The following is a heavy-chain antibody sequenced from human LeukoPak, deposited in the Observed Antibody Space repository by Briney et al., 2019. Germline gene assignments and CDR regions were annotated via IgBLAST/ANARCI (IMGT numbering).Heavy chain of an antibody. Sequence: GGSLRLSCAASGFTFSSYSMNWVRQAPGKGLEWVADIKEDGSEKSYVDSVKGRFTISRDNAKNSLYLQMNTLRAEDTAVCYCATLRYLYYYYMDVWGKGTTVTVSS. CDR1: GFTFSSYS. J-gene: IGHJ6*03. CDR3: ATLRYLYYYYMDV. CDR2: IKEDGSEK. D-gene: IGHD3-9*01. V-gene: IGHV3-7*01.